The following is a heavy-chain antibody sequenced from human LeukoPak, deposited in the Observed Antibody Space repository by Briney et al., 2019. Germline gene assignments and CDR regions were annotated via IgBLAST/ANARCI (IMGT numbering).Heavy chain of an antibody. V-gene: IGHV5-51*01. Sequence: GESLKISCKGSGCSFTSYWIGWVRQMPGKGVEWMGVIYPGDSDTRYSPSFQGQVTISADKSISTAYLQWSSLKASDTAMYYCARRCSSTSCYSTVTTRAFDIWGQGTMVTVSS. D-gene: IGHD2-2*01. CDR3: ARRCSSTSCYSTVTTRAFDI. J-gene: IGHJ3*02. CDR1: GCSFTSYW. CDR2: IYPGDSDT.